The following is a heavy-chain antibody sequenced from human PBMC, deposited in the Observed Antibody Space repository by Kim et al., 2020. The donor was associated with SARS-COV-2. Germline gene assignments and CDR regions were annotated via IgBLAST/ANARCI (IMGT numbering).Heavy chain of an antibody. D-gene: IGHD3-10*01. CDR1: GGSFSGYY. Sequence: SETLSLTCAVYGGSFSGYYWSWIRQPPGKGLEWIGEINHSGSTNYNPSLKSRVTISVDTSKNQFPLKLSSVTAADTAVYYCARGRALLLWFGKSVGRYDYWGQGTLVTVSS. CDR2: INHSGST. CDR3: ARGRALLLWFGKSVGRYDY. J-gene: IGHJ4*02. V-gene: IGHV4-34*01.